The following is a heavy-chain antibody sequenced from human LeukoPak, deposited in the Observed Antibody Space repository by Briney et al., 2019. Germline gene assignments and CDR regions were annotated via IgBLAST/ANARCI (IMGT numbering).Heavy chain of an antibody. V-gene: IGHV3-7*01. Sequence: GGSLRLSCAASGFTFSSYWMSWVRQAPGKGLEWVADIKQDGSEKYYVDSVKGRFTISRDNAKNSLYLQMNSLRAEDTAVYYCARVVSAYYDFWSGSFFDYWGQGTLVTVSS. CDR2: IKQDGSEK. D-gene: IGHD3-3*01. CDR3: ARVVSAYYDFWSGSFFDY. CDR1: GFTFSSYW. J-gene: IGHJ4*02.